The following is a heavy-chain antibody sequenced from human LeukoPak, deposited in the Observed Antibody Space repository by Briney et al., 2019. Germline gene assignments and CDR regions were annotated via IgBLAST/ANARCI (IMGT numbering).Heavy chain of an antibody. J-gene: IGHJ4*02. V-gene: IGHV3-7*01. CDR2: IKQDGSEK. CDR1: GFSINKYW. CDR3: ARGVWAPFDS. Sequence: PGGSPRLSCAAPGFSINKYWMNWVRQGPGKGLGWVANIKQDGSEKNYVDSVKGRFTISRDNAKNSLILQMNSLRDEDTAVYYCARGVWAPFDSWGQGTLVSVSS. D-gene: IGHD7-27*01.